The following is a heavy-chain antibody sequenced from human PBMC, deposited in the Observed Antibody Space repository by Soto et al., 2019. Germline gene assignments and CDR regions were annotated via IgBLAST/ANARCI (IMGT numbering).Heavy chain of an antibody. V-gene: IGHV4-4*02. CDR3: ARGGAWRFDP. J-gene: IGHJ5*02. D-gene: IGHD3-10*01. Sequence: QVQLQESGAGLVNPSVTLSLTCAVSGDSISNNNGWTWVRQPPGKGLEWIGEMYHSGNSNYNPSLQSRVTISVDKSKNQFSLKMTSVTAADTAVYYCARGGAWRFDPWGQGTLVTVSS. CDR2: MYHSGNS. CDR1: GDSISNNNG.